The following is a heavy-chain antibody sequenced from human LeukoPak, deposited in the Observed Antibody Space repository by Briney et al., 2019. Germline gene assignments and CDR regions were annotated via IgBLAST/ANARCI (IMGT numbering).Heavy chain of an antibody. Sequence: GGPLSFSCAASGFTFRSYGMNWFGQAPGKGLNWVSSISSSSSYIYYADSVKGRFTISRDNAKNSLYLQMNSLRAEDTAVYYCARESGDYVTVYFDYWGQGTLVTVSS. CDR2: ISSSSSYI. J-gene: IGHJ4*02. D-gene: IGHD4-17*01. V-gene: IGHV3-21*01. CDR1: GFTFRSYG. CDR3: ARESGDYVTVYFDY.